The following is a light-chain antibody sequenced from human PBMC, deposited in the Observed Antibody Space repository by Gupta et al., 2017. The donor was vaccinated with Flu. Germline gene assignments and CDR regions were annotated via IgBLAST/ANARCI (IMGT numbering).Light chain of an antibody. CDR3: CSDAGSDLYV. CDR2: EAR. V-gene: IGLV2-23*01. Sequence: QSALTQPASVSGSPGQSITISCTGTSSDVGLFNVVSWYQQHPGKAPKLIIYEARKRPAGVSNRFSGAKSGNTASLTISGLQAEDEADYFCCSDAGSDLYVFGTGTAVTIL. CDR1: SSDVGLFNV. J-gene: IGLJ1*01.